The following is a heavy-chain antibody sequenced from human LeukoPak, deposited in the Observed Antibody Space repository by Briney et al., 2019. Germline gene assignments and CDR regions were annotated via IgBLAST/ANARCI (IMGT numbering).Heavy chain of an antibody. CDR2: IRYDGSNK. CDR1: GFTVTTYG. V-gene: IGHV3-30*02. CDR3: AKGDGVVPTTIFDS. Sequence: PGGSLRLSCAASGFTVTTYGMHWVRQAPGKGLEWVAFIRYDGSNKYYADSVKGRFIISRDNSKNTMYLQMSSLRAEDTAVYYCAKGDGVVPTTIFDSWGQGTLVTVSP. D-gene: IGHD2-2*01. J-gene: IGHJ4*02.